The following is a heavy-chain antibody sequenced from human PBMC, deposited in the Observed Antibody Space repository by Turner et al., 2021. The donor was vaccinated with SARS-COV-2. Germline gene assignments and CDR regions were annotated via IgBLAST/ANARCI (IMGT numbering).Heavy chain of an antibody. Sequence: EVQLVESGGGLVQPVGSLRLSCAASGFTFSNSDMNWVHQAPGKGLEWVSGVSWNGSRTHYADSVKGRFIISRDNSRNTLYLQTNSLRTRGYTYDAVADYWGQGTLVTVSS. CDR2: VSWNGSRT. CDR1: GFTFSNSD. D-gene: IGHD5-18*01. J-gene: IGHJ4*02. V-gene: IGHV3-35*01. CDR3: ADY.